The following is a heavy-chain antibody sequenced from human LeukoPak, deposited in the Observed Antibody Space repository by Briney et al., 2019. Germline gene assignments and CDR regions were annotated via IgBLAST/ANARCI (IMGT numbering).Heavy chain of an antibody. J-gene: IGHJ6*04. CDR1: GGSISSYY. CDR3: ARQSRYSYGLGEGMDV. D-gene: IGHD5-18*01. CDR2: IYYSGST. Sequence: SETLSLTCTVSGGSISSYYWSWIRQPPGKGLAWIGYIYYSGSTNYNPSLKSRVTISVDTSKNQFSLKLSSVTAADTAVYYCARQSRYSYGLGEGMDVWGKGTTVTVSS. V-gene: IGHV4-59*01.